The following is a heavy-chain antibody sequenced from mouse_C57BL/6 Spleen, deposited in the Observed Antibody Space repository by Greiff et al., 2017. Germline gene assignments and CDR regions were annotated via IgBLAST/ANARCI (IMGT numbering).Heavy chain of an antibody. V-gene: IGHV1-61*01. D-gene: IGHD3-2*02. CDR2: IYPSDSET. Sequence: QVHVKQPGAELVRPGSSVKLSCKASGYTFTSYWMDWVKQRPGQGLEWIGNIYPSDSETHYNQKFKDKATLTVDKSSSTAYMQLSSLTSEDSAVYYCARQLRLQGAMDYWGQGTSVTVSS. CDR3: ARQLRLQGAMDY. J-gene: IGHJ4*01. CDR1: GYTFTSYW.